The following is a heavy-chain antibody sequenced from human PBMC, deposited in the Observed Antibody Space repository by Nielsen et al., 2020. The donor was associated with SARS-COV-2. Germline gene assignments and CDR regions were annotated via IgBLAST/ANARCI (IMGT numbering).Heavy chain of an antibody. Sequence: SVKVSCKASGGTFLSYAINWVRQAPGQGLEWIGRINLISGIRNYAQKFQGRVTITADKSTSTTYMELSSLRSEDTAVYYCAKAGGLNSPFDYWGQGTLVTVSS. CDR3: AKAGGLNSPFDY. CDR1: GGTFLSYA. CDR2: INLISGIR. V-gene: IGHV1-69*04. J-gene: IGHJ4*02. D-gene: IGHD2-15*01.